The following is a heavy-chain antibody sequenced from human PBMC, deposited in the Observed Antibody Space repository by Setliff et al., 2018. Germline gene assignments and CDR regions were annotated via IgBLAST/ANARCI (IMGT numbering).Heavy chain of an antibody. CDR3: VTSTIIIYYFDF. Sequence: GESLKISCKASGYTFTNYWIGWVRQMPGKGLEWMGIIYPRDSDTRYTPSFQGQVTISADKSISTLYLQMNSLRAEDTAVYYCVTSTIIIYYFDFWGQGTPVTVSS. CDR2: IYPRDSDT. CDR1: GYTFTNYW. J-gene: IGHJ4*02. D-gene: IGHD3-10*01. V-gene: IGHV5-51*01.